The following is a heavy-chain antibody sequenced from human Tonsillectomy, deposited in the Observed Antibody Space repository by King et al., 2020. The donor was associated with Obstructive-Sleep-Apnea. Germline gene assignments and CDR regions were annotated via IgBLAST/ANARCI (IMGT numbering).Heavy chain of an antibody. V-gene: IGHV4-38-2*02. Sequence: VQLQESGPGLVKPSETLSLTCSVSGNSVSSGYYWGWIRQPPGKGLEWIVSIYHSGSTYYNPSLKSRVTISVDTSKNQFSLKLNSVTAADTAVYYCARDPSTAYYDFWSGFDYWGQGTLVTVSS. CDR1: GNSVSSGYY. J-gene: IGHJ4*02. D-gene: IGHD3-3*01. CDR2: IYHSGST. CDR3: ARDPSTAYYDFWSGFDY.